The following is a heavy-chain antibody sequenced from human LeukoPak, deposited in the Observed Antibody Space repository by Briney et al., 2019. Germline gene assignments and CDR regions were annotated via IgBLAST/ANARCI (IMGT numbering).Heavy chain of an antibody. CDR3: ARDGAVDILTGYGAFDM. J-gene: IGHJ3*02. CDR1: GYSISSGYY. D-gene: IGHD3-9*01. V-gene: IGHV4-38-2*02. Sequence: SETLSLTCTVSGYSISSGYYWGWIRQPPGKGLEWVGSFYHSGSTYYNPSLKSRVTISVDTSKNQFSLKLSSVTAADTAVYYCARDGAVDILTGYGAFDMWGQGTMVTVSS. CDR2: FYHSGST.